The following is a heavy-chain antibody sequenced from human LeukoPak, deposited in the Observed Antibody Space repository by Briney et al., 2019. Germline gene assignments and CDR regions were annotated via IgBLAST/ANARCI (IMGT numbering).Heavy chain of an antibody. J-gene: IGHJ4*02. D-gene: IGHD6-19*01. CDR3: ARSVPPSYSSAWYVNY. Sequence: ASVKVSCKASGYTFTGYYMHWVRQAPGQGLEWMGWINPNSGDTNYAQKFQGRVTMTRDTSISTAYMELSRLGSDDTAVYYCARSVPPSYSSAWYVNYWGQRALVTVSS. CDR1: GYTFTGYY. V-gene: IGHV1-2*02. CDR2: INPNSGDT.